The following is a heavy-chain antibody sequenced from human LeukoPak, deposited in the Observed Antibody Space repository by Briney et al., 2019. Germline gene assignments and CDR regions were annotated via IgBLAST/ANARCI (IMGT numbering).Heavy chain of an antibody. V-gene: IGHV3-23*01. J-gene: IGHJ6*02. CDR2: ISGSGGST. CDR3: AKDFYDFWSGNYGDDYYYGMDV. D-gene: IGHD3-3*01. CDR1: GFTFSSYA. Sequence: GGSLRLSCAASGFTFSSYAMSWVRQAPGKGLEWVSAISGSGGSTYYADSVKGRFTISRDNSKNTLYLQMNSLRAEDTAVYYCAKDFYDFWSGNYGDDYYYGMDVWGQGTLVTVSS.